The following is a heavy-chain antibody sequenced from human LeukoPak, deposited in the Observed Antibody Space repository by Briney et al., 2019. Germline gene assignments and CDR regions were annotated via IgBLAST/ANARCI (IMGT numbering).Heavy chain of an antibody. V-gene: IGHV1-2*02. Sequence: GASVKVSCKASGYTFNGYFLNWLRQAPGQGLEWMGWINPTTGDTRYLQKFQGRVTLTRDMSISTGYMELRRLKPDDTAVYYCARNYSDWSDTWGQGTLVTVS. D-gene: IGHD4-11*01. CDR2: INPTTGDT. J-gene: IGHJ5*02. CDR3: ARNYSDWSDT. CDR1: GYTFNGYF.